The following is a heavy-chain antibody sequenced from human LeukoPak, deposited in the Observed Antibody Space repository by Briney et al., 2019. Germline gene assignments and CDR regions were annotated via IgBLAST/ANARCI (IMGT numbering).Heavy chain of an antibody. Sequence: GGSLRLSCAASGSTVSNYYMSWVRQAPGKGLEWVSDIYTDDRTYYADSVKGRFTISRDDSKNMLFLQMDSLRVEDTAVYYCARDRAAADPWGQGTLVTVSS. D-gene: IGHD6-13*01. CDR1: GSTVSNYY. CDR3: ARDRAAADP. V-gene: IGHV3-53*01. J-gene: IGHJ5*02. CDR2: IYTDDRT.